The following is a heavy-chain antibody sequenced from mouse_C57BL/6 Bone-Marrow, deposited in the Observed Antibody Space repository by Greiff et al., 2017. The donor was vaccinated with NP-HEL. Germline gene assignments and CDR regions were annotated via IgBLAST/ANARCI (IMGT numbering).Heavy chain of an antibody. CDR2: IYPGSGST. CDR3: ARRGIYYGSSYGWYFDV. Sequence: VQLQQPGAELVKPGASVKMSCKASGYTFTSYWITWVKQRPGQGLEWIGDIYPGSGSTNYNEKFKSKATLTVDTSSSTAYMQLSSLTSEDSAVYYCARRGIYYGSSYGWYFDVWGTGTTVTVSS. D-gene: IGHD1-1*01. V-gene: IGHV1-55*01. J-gene: IGHJ1*03. CDR1: GYTFTSYW.